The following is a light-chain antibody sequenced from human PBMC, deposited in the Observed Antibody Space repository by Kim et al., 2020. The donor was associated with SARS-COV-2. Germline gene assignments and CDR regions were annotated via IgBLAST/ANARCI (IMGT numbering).Light chain of an antibody. J-gene: IGLJ3*02. CDR3: QAWDSSTAPV. V-gene: IGLV3-1*01. CDR2: QDS. CDR1: KMGDKY. Sequence: VSQGQTASITCSGDKMGDKYACWYQQKPGQSPVLVINQDSKRPSGIPERFSGSNSGNTATLTISGTQSMDEADYYCQAWDSSTAPVFGGGTQLTVL.